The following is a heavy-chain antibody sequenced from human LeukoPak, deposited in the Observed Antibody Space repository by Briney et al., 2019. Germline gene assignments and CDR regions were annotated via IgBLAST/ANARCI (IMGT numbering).Heavy chain of an antibody. J-gene: IGHJ5*02. D-gene: IGHD4-17*01. CDR2: IWYNGSNK. CDR3: SRGGYGDLDNCFDP. V-gene: IGHV3-33*01. Sequence: GGCLLQCCSASGYTFSSFVMHWGRQAPGKGLEWVADIWYNGSNKYYAESVKGRFTISRDNSKNMLYLQLNSLRAEDTAVYYGSRGGYGDLDNCFDPWAEKPGHLVSS. CDR1: GYTFSSFV.